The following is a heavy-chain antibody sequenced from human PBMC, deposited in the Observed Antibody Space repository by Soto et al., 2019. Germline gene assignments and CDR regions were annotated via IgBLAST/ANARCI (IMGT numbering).Heavy chain of an antibody. CDR2: INPNSGDT. Sequence: GASVKVSCKASGYTFTGYYMHWVRQAPGQGLEWMGWINPNSGDTNYAQKFQGWVTMTRDTSISTAYMELSRLRSDDTAVYYCARSASIGYDIFFGYFNYYYYGMDVWGQVTTVTVSS. D-gene: IGHD3-9*01. CDR1: GYTFTGYY. J-gene: IGHJ6*02. V-gene: IGHV1-2*04. CDR3: ARSASIGYDIFFGYFNYYYYGMDV.